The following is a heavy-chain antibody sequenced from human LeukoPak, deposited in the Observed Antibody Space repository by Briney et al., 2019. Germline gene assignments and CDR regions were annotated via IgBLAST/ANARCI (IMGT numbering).Heavy chain of an antibody. J-gene: IGHJ3*02. D-gene: IGHD6-13*01. CDR1: GGSISSSSYY. V-gene: IGHV4-39*07. CDR3: ARPAAGRAAFDI. Sequence: SETLSLTCTVSGGSISSSSYYWGWIRQPPGKGLEWIGSIYYSGSTYYNPSLKSRVTISVDTSKNQFSLKLSSVTAADTAVYYCARPAAGRAAFDIWGQGTMVTVSS. CDR2: IYYSGST.